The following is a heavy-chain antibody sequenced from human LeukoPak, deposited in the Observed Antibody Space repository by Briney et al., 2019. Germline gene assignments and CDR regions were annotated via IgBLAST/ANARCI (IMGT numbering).Heavy chain of an antibody. CDR3: ARQYSSGSKLGYDY. V-gene: IGHV4-59*08. Sequence: SETLTLTCTVSGGSISSYYWSWIRHPPGRGVGWLGYIYYSVSPNYNPSHKRRVTISVDTSKNQSSLELSSVTAADTAVYYCARQYSSGSKLGYDYWGQGTLVSVSS. CDR1: GGSISSYY. D-gene: IGHD6-19*01. J-gene: IGHJ4*02. CDR2: IYYSVSP.